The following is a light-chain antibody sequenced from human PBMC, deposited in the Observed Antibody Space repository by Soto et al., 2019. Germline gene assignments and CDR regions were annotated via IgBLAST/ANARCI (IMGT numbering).Light chain of an antibody. Sequence: QSVLTQPASVSGSPGQSITISCPGTTTDVGSYNLVSWYQQHPGRAPKLMIYEVSRRPSGVSNRFSGSKSGNTASLTISGLQAEDEADYYCCSWAGSNTFYFFGTGTKVTVL. CDR1: TTDVGSYNL. CDR3: CSWAGSNTFYF. CDR2: EVS. V-gene: IGLV2-23*02. J-gene: IGLJ1*01.